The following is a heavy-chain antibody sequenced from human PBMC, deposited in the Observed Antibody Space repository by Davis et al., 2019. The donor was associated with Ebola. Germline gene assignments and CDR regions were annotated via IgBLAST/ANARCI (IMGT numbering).Heavy chain of an antibody. CDR1: GGSISSSSYY. CDR2: IYHSGST. J-gene: IGHJ4*02. V-gene: IGHV4-39*07. CDR3: ARDRVAANFDY. D-gene: IGHD6-19*01. Sequence: SETLSLTCTVSGGSISSSSYYWGWIRQPPGKGLEWIGSIYHSGSTNYNPSLKSRVTISVDTSKNQFSLKLSSVTAADTAVYYCARDRVAANFDYWGQGTLVTVSS.